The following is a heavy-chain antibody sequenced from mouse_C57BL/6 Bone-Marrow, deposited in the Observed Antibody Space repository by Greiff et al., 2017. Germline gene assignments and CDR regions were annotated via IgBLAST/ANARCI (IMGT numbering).Heavy chain of an antibody. V-gene: IGHV1-82*01. CDR1: GYAFSSSW. CDR3: ARELRLRMDY. CDR2: IYPGDGDT. J-gene: IGHJ4*01. Sequence: QVQLQQSGPELVKPGASVKISCKASGYAFSSSWMNWVKQRPGTGLEWIGRIYPGDGDTNYNGKFKGKATLTADKSSSTAYMQLSSLTSEDSAVXFCARELRLRMDYWGQGTSVTVSS. D-gene: IGHD3-2*02.